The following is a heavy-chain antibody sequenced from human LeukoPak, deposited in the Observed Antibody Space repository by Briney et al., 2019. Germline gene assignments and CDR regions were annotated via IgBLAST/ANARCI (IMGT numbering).Heavy chain of an antibody. CDR3: ARGPTYYYDISEGYFDY. D-gene: IGHD3-22*01. CDR2: INTNTGNP. Sequence: GASVKVSCKASGYTFTSYAMNWVRQAPGQGLEWMGWINTNTGNPTYAQGFTGRFVFSLDTSVSTAYLQISSLKAEDTAVYYCARGPTYYYDISEGYFDYWGQGTLVTVSS. CDR1: GYTFTSYA. J-gene: IGHJ4*02. V-gene: IGHV7-4-1*02.